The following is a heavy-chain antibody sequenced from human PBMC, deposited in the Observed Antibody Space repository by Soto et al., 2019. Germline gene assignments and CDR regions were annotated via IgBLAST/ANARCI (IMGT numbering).Heavy chain of an antibody. CDR2: ITGSGDNT. CDR1: GFTFSNYG. Sequence: EVQLLESGGDLVQPGGSLRLSCAASGFTFSNYGMAWVRQAPGKGLEWVSSITGSGDNTYSADSVKGRFTISRDNAKNILYLHMDSLRTDDTAVYYCAKVPEFMGWFDPWGHGTLVTVSS. J-gene: IGHJ5*02. D-gene: IGHD3-10*01. CDR3: AKVPEFMGWFDP. V-gene: IGHV3-23*01.